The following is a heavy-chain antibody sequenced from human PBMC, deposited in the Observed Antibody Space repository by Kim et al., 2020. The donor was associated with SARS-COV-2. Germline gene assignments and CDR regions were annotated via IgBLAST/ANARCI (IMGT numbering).Heavy chain of an antibody. J-gene: IGHJ4*02. V-gene: IGHV3-21*01. CDR2: ISSSSSYI. CDR3: AGFLRYFDWSEYP. Sequence: GGSLRLSCAASGFTFSSYSMNWVRQAPGKGLEWVSSISSSSSYIYYADSVKGRFTISRDNAKNSLYLQMNSLRAEDTAVYYCAGFLRYFDWSEYPWGQGTLVTVSS. CDR1: GFTFSSYS. D-gene: IGHD3-9*01.